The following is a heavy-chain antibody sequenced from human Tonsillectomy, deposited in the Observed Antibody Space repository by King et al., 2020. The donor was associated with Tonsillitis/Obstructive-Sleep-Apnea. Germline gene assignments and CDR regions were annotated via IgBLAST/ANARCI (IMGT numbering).Heavy chain of an antibody. CDR3: AGEGDPPLKYFDH. J-gene: IGHJ4*02. V-gene: IGHV4-61*01. D-gene: IGHD2-21*02. CDR1: GGSVSSGSYY. Sequence: VQLQESGPGLVKPSETLSLTCTVSGGSVSSGSYYWSLIRQPPGKGLEWIGYVYYSGSTNYNPSLKGRGTISIDTSKNQFSLKLSSVTAADTAVCYCAGEGDPPLKYFDHWGQGTLVTVSS. CDR2: VYYSGST.